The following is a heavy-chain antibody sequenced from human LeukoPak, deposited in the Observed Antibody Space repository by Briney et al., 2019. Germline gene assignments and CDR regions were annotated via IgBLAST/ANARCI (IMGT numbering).Heavy chain of an antibody. CDR1: GFRFGDDY. CDR3: ARGGRAWHAHEGY. Sequence: GGSLRLSCVASGFRFGDDYMSWVRRAPGKGLEWVAATNADGSQIDYVDSVKGRFTLSRDNSKNSLYLQMNSLSADDTAVYYCARGGRAWHAHEGYWGQGTLVTVAS. CDR2: TNADGSQI. J-gene: IGHJ4*02. V-gene: IGHV3-7*04.